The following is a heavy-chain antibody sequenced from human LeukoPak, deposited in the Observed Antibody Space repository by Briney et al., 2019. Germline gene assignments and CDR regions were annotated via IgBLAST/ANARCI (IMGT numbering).Heavy chain of an antibody. Sequence: GASVKVSCKASGYTFTGYYMHWVRQAPGQGLEWMGLINPTGGSTGYAQKFQGRVTMTRDMSTSTDYMESSSLRSEDTAIYYCARDNSVGDNAWWFDPWGQGTLVTVSS. D-gene: IGHD1-26*01. CDR3: ARDNSVGDNAWWFDP. J-gene: IGHJ5*02. V-gene: IGHV1-46*01. CDR1: GYTFTGYY. CDR2: INPTGGST.